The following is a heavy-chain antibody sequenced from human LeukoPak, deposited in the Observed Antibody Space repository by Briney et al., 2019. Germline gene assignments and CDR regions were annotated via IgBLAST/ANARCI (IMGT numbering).Heavy chain of an antibody. J-gene: IGHJ3*02. CDR2: FDPEDGET. V-gene: IGHV1-24*01. CDR1: GYTLTELS. CDR3: ARELTAFDI. Sequence: ASVKVSCKVSGYTLTELSMHWVRQAPGKGLEWMGGFDPEDGETIYAQKFQGRVTITADESTSTAYMELSSLRPEDTAVYYCARELTAFDIWGQGTMVTVSS.